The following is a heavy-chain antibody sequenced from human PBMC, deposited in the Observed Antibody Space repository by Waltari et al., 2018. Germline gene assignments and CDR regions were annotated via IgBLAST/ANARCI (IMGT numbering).Heavy chain of an antibody. V-gene: IGHV4-59*11. J-gene: IGHJ6*02. CDR3: ARGGRGYSSGWFDYYGMDV. CDR1: GGSISSHY. CDR2: IYYSGST. Sequence: QVQLQESGPGLVKPSETLSLTCTVSGGSISSHYWSWIRQPPGKGLEWIGYIYYSGSTNYTPSLKSRVTISVDTSKNQFSLNLSSVTAADTAVYYCARGGRGYSSGWFDYYGMDVWGQGTTVTVSS. D-gene: IGHD6-19*01.